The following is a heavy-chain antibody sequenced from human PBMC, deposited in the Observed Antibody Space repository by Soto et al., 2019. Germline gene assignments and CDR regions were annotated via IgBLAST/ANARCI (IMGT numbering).Heavy chain of an antibody. CDR3: ASQMGVTGTSEHYYGMDV. V-gene: IGHV1-69*12. Sequence: QVQLVQSGAEVKKPGSSVKVSCKASGGTFSSYAISWVRQAPGQGLEWMGGIIPIFGTANYAQKFQGRVTITADESTSTAYMELSSLRSEDSAVYYCASQMGVTGTSEHYYGMDVCGQGTTVTVSS. CDR2: IIPIFGTA. J-gene: IGHJ6*02. CDR1: GGTFSSYA. D-gene: IGHD1-7*01.